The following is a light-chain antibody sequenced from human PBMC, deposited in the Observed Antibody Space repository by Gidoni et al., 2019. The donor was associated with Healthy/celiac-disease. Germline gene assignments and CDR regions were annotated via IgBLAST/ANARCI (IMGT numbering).Light chain of an antibody. J-gene: IGLJ2*01. CDR2: EDS. CDR1: ALPKKY. Sequence: SYELTQPPSVSVSPGQTARITCSGDALPKKYAYWYQQNSGQAPVLVIYEDSKRPSGLSERFSGSSSGTMATLTIRGAHVEDEADYYCYSTDSSGNHVVFGGGTKLTVL. V-gene: IGLV3-10*01. CDR3: YSTDSSGNHVV.